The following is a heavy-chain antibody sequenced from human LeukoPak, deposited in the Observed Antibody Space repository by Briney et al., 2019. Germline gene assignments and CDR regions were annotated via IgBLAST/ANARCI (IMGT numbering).Heavy chain of an antibody. Sequence: GGSLGLSCAASGFIVSSNYMSWVRQPPGKGLEWVSVIYSDGRTYYADSVKGRFTISSDNSKNTLYLQMNSLRAEDTAVYYCARDVGGYSSGWFDYWGQGALVTVSS. CDR3: ARDVGGYSSGWFDY. V-gene: IGHV3-53*01. CDR1: GFIVSSNY. D-gene: IGHD6-19*01. CDR2: IYSDGRT. J-gene: IGHJ4*02.